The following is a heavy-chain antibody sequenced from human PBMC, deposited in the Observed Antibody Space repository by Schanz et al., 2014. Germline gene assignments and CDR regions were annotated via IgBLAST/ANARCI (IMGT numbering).Heavy chain of an antibody. J-gene: IGHJ4*02. V-gene: IGHV3-33*08. CDR2: IWYDGSNK. CDR3: ARDRRNADLDY. CDR1: GFIFSNYG. D-gene: IGHD1-1*01. Sequence: QERLVESGGGVVQPGRSLRLSCAASGFIFSNYGMHWVRQAPGKGLEWVAVIWYDGSNKYYADSVKGRFTISRDNSKNTLYLQMNSLRAEDTAVYYCARDRRNADLDYWGQGTLVTVSS.